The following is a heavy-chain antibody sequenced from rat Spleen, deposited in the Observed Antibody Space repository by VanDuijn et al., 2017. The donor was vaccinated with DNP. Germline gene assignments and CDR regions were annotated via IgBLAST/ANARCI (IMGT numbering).Heavy chain of an antibody. CDR3: ATQAYYGLLLRTHWFAY. CDR1: GFTFSDYY. D-gene: IGHD1-6*01. V-gene: IGHV5-25*01. J-gene: IGHJ3*01. CDR2: ISYFGDNT. Sequence: EVQLVESGGGLVQPGRSLKLSCAASGFTFSDYYMAWVRQAPTKGLELVAYISYFGDNTYSGDSVKGRFTISRDNAKSTLYLQMDSLRSEDTATYYCATQAYYGLLLRTHWFAYWGQGTLVTVSS.